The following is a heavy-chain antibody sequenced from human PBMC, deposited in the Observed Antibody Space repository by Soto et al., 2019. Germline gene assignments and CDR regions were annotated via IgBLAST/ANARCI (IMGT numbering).Heavy chain of an antibody. CDR3: AKFFVETGGSSGWPWSFHF. CDR1: GFTFSIYA. D-gene: IGHD6-25*01. Sequence: EVQLLESGGGLVQPGGSLRLSCAASGFTFSIYAMSWVRQAPGKGLEWVSASSGTGGTTYYADSVKGRFTISRDNSRNTLHLQMNSLRAEDTAIYYCAKFFVETGGSSGWPWSFHFWGQGTLVTVSS. CDR2: SSGTGGTT. V-gene: IGHV3-23*01. J-gene: IGHJ4*02.